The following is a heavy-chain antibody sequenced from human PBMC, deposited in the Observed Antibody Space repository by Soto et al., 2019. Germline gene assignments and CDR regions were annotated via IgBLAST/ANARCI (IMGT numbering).Heavy chain of an antibody. V-gene: IGHV3-15*01. CDR2: IKSKTDGGTT. J-gene: IGHJ5*02. Sequence: EVQLVESGGGLVKPGGSLRLSCAASGFTCSNAWMSWHRQAPGKGLEWVGRIKSKTDGGTTDYAAPVKGRFTISRDDSKNTLYLQMNSLQTEDTAVDYCTTDITIFGEVIPFDPGGQGTLVTVSS. CDR3: TTDITIFGEVIPFDP. D-gene: IGHD3-3*01. CDR1: GFTCSNAW.